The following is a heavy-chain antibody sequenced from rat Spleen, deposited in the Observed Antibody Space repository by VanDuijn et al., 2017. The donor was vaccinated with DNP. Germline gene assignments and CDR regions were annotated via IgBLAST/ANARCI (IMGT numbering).Heavy chain of an antibody. Sequence: EVQLVESGGVLVQPGRSLKLSCAASGFTFSNYDMAWVRQAPTKGLEWVASITPSGGSTYYRDSVKGRFTVSRDNAKSTLNLQMDSLRSEDTATYYCARQGYGYNLNWFAYWGQGTLVTVSS. D-gene: IGHD1-9*01. CDR1: GFTFSNYD. CDR2: ITPSGGST. V-gene: IGHV5-25*01. CDR3: ARQGYGYNLNWFAY. J-gene: IGHJ3*01.